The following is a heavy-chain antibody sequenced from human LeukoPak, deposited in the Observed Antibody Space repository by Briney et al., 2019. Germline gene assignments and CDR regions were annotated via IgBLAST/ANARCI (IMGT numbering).Heavy chain of an antibody. CDR1: GYTFASYG. J-gene: IGHJ5*02. CDR3: AKGGGWLVRGSAFVP. D-gene: IGHD6-19*01. V-gene: IGHV1-18*01. Sequence: GASVKVSCKASGYTFASYGITWVRQSPGQGLEWMGWISPYNGNTNYAQNLQGRVTLGIDASTTTAYMDLASLTPDDTAVYYGAKGGGWLVRGSAFVPWGQGTLVIVSS. CDR2: ISPYNGNT.